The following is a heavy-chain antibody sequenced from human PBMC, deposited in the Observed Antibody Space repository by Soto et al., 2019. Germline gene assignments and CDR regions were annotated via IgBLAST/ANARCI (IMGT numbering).Heavy chain of an antibody. Sequence: SETLSLTCTVSGGSIGAYYWSWIRQPPGKGLEWIGYTSYGGNTNYNPSLRSRVTISIDASKNQFSLKLSSMTAADTAVYYCASRDWNDAFHIWGQGTIVTVSS. CDR3: ASRDWNDAFHI. V-gene: IGHV4-59*01. D-gene: IGHD1-1*01. J-gene: IGHJ3*02. CDR1: GGSIGAYY. CDR2: TSYGGNT.